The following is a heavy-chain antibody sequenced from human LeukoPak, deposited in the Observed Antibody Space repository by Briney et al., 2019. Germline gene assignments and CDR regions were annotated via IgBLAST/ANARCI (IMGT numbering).Heavy chain of an antibody. Sequence: GGSLRLSCAASGFTFDDYGMSWVRQAPGKGLEWVSGINWNGGSTGYADSVKGRFTISRDNAKNSLYLQMNSLRAEDTAVYYCAKGYDYVWGSYPSPDYWGQGTLVTVSS. CDR2: INWNGGST. D-gene: IGHD3-16*02. V-gene: IGHV3-20*04. J-gene: IGHJ4*02. CDR1: GFTFDDYG. CDR3: AKGYDYVWGSYPSPDY.